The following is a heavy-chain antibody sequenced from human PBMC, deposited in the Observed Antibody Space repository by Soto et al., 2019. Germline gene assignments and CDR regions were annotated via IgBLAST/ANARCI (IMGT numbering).Heavy chain of an antibody. J-gene: IGHJ4*01. CDR3: SRGTSIPASGDY. D-gene: IGHD6-6*01. V-gene: IGHV1-18*01. Sequence: QVQLVQSGAEVKKPGASVKVSCKASGYTFTNYGINWVRQAPGQGLEWLGWVSAYNGERRYAQRVQARVIMTTDTPTTTAYMEVRSLRSGDTAVYYCSRGTSIPASGDYWGQGTLVTVSS. CDR2: VSAYNGER. CDR1: GYTFTNYG.